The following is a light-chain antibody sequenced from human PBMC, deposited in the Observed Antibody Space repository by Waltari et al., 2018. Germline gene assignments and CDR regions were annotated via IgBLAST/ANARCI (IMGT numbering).Light chain of an antibody. CDR1: QSVSRY. CDR3: QNHERLPAT. CDR2: AAS. Sequence: IVLTQSPGTLSLSPGESATLSCRASQSVSRYLAWYPQRPGQAPRLLIYAASTRATGIPDRFSGSGYGTDFTLTISRLEPEDFAVYYCQNHERLPATFGQGTKVEIK. J-gene: IGKJ1*01. V-gene: IGKV3-20*01.